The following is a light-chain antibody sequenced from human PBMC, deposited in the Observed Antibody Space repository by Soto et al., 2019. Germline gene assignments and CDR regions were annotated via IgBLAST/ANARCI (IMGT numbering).Light chain of an antibody. CDR3: CSYAGSSTWV. Sequence: QSALTQPASVSGSPGQSITISCTGTSDVGGYNYVSWYQQHPGKAPKLLIYQVTNRPSGVTNRFSGSKSGNTASLTISGLQAEDEADYYCCSYAGSSTWVFGGGTKLTVL. CDR2: QVT. V-gene: IGLV2-14*01. J-gene: IGLJ3*02. CDR1: SDVGGYNY.